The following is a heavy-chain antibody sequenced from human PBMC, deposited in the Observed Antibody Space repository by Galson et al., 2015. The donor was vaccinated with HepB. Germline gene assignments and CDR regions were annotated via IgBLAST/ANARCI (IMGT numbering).Heavy chain of an antibody. CDR1: GYTLTELS. CDR3: ATGGPGGRPRDY. Sequence: SVKVSCKVSGYTLTELSMHWVRQAPGKGLEWMGGFDPEDGETIYAQKFQGRVTMTEDTSTDTAYMELSSLRSEDTAVYYCATGGPGGRPRDYWGQGTLVTVSS. V-gene: IGHV1-24*01. J-gene: IGHJ4*02. CDR2: FDPEDGET.